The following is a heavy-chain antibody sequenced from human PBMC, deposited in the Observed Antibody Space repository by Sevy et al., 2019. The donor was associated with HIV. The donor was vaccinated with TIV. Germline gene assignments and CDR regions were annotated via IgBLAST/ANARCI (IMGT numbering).Heavy chain of an antibody. J-gene: IGHJ4*02. D-gene: IGHD2-2*01. CDR1: GGSFSGNY. CDR3: ARVYCSNTSCYFAGFDY. Sequence: SETLSLTCAVYGGSFSGNYWSWIRQPPGKGLEWMGEINHSGSTNYNPSLMSRVTISVDTSKNQFSLKLSSVTAADRAVYYCARVYCSNTSCYFAGFDYWGQGTLVTVSS. V-gene: IGHV4-34*01. CDR2: INHSGST.